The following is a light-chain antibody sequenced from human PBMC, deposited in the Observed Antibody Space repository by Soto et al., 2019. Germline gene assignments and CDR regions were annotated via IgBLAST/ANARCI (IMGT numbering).Light chain of an antibody. V-gene: IGLV9-49*01. Sequence: QAVVTQPPSASASLGASVTLTCTLSSGYSNYKVDWYQQRPGKGPRFVMRVGAGGLVGSKGDGIPDRFSALGSGLNRYLIIKDIQEEDETDYHCGADHGSGSTFVYVFGTGTKLTVL. CDR1: SGYSNYK. CDR3: GADHGSGSTFVYV. CDR2: VGAGGLVG. J-gene: IGLJ1*01.